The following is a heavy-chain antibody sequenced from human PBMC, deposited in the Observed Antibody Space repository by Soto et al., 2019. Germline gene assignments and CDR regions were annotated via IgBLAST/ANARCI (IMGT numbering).Heavy chain of an antibody. CDR1: GGTFSSYS. D-gene: IGHD6-19*01. J-gene: IGHJ5*02. CDR2: IIPILGIA. CDR3: ARRLIGVAGYDFYT. Sequence: GASVKVSCKASGGTFSSYSISWVRQAPGQGLEWMGRIIPILGIANYAQKFQGRVTITADKSTSTASMELSSLRSEDTAVHYCARRLIGVAGYDFYTWGQEPVVTVSS. V-gene: IGHV1-69*02.